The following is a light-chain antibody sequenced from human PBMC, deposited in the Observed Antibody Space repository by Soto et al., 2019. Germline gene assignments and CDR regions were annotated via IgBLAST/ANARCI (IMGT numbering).Light chain of an antibody. CDR2: AAS. CDR3: QQSFGTPRT. CDR1: QTISTY. Sequence: DIQMTQSPSSLSASVRDRVTITCLASQTISTYLIWYQQKPGKAPKLLISAASSLQSAGPSRFSGSESGTDFTLTISSLQPEDLAPYYCQQSFGTPRTFGQGTKVEIK. J-gene: IGKJ1*01. V-gene: IGKV1-39*01.